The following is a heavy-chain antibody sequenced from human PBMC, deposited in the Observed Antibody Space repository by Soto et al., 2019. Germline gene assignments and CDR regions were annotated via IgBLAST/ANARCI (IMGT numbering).Heavy chain of an antibody. CDR1: GYTFTGYY. Sequence: ASVKVSCKASGYTFTGYYMHWVRQAPGQGLEWMGWINPNSGGTNYAQKFQGRVTMTRDTSISTAYMELSRLRSDDTAVYYCARAVYSSSSNWFHPWGQGTLVTVSS. CDR3: ARAVYSSSSNWFHP. CDR2: INPNSGGT. V-gene: IGHV1-2*02. D-gene: IGHD6-6*01. J-gene: IGHJ5*02.